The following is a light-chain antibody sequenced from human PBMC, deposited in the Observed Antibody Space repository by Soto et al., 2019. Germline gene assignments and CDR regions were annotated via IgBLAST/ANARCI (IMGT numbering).Light chain of an antibody. CDR1: QSVSTSY. J-gene: IGKJ1*01. Sequence: DIVLTQSPGTLSLSPGDRATLSCRASQSVSTSYLAWYQQKPGQAPRLLIYGASSRATGIPDRFSGSGSGTDLTLTISSLEPEDFAVYYCQQYDISPWTFGQGTKVDI. CDR2: GAS. CDR3: QQYDISPWT. V-gene: IGKV3-20*01.